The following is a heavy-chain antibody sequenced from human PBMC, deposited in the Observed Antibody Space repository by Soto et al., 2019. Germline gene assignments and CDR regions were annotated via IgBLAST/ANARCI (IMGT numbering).Heavy chain of an antibody. CDR3: AKVSDISSSIRDY. J-gene: IGHJ4*02. CDR1: GFTFSSYG. D-gene: IGHD6-6*01. V-gene: IGHV3-30*18. CDR2: ISYDGSNK. Sequence: QVQLVESGGGVVQPGRSLRLSCAASGFTFSSYGMHWVRKAPGKGLEWVAVISYDGSNKYYADSVKGRFTISRDNSKNTLYLQMNSLRAEDTAVYYCAKVSDISSSIRDYWGQGTLVTVSS.